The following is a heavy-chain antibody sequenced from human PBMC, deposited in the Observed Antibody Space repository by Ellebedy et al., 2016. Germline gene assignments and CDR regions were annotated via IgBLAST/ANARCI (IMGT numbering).Heavy chain of an antibody. V-gene: IGHV3-48*01. CDR3: VREDRSSSYYGLDV. J-gene: IGHJ6*02. D-gene: IGHD6-6*01. Sequence: GGSLRLSCAASGFTFSSYNMNWVRQAPGKGLEWVSYISSSSSRIYYADSVKGRFTISRDNAKNSLYLQMNSLRAEDTAVYYCVREDRSSSYYGLDVWGQGTTVTVSS. CDR1: GFTFSSYN. CDR2: ISSSSSRI.